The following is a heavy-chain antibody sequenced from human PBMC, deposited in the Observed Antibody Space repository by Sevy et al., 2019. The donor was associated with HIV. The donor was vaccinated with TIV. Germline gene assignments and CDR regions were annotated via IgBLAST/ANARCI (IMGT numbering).Heavy chain of an antibody. CDR3: ARDPRMYGDYLLAYFDS. J-gene: IGHJ4*02. CDR2: IGYDGSNK. Sequence: GESLKISCAASGFTPSTYGMHWVRQAPGKGLEWVAVIGYDGSNKYYADSVKGRFTISRDNSKNTLFLQMDSLGAEDTAVYYCARDPRMYGDYLLAYFDSWGQGTLVTVSS. V-gene: IGHV3-33*01. CDR1: GFTPSTYG. D-gene: IGHD2-8*01.